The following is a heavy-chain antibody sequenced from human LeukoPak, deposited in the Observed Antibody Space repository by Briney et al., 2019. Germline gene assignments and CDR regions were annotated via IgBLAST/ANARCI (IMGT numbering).Heavy chain of an antibody. J-gene: IGHJ4*02. CDR1: GGSISSSIYY. D-gene: IGHD3-22*01. Sequence: PSETLSLTCTVSGGSISSSIYYWGWIRQPPGKGLEWIGSIYYSGSTYYNPSLKSRVTISVDTSKNQFTLKVTSVTAADTAIYYCARHDSSGYKYWGQGTLVTVSS. V-gene: IGHV4-39*01. CDR3: ARHDSSGYKY. CDR2: IYYSGST.